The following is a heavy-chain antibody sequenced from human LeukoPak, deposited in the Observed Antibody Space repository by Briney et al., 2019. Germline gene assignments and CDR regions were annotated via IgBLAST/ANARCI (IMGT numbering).Heavy chain of an antibody. CDR3: ARDYKYAFDN. V-gene: IGHV3-48*01. Sequence: QSGGSLRLSCAASGFTISDYSMSWVRQAPGKGLEWISYIGIDSGNTNYADSVKGRFTISGDKAKNSLYLQMNSLRVEDTAVYYCARDYKYAFDNWGQGTLVTVSS. CDR2: IGIDSGNT. D-gene: IGHD5-24*01. CDR1: GFTISDYS. J-gene: IGHJ4*02.